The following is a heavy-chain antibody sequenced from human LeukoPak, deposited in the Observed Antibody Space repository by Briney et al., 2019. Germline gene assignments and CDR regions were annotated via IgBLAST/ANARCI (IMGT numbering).Heavy chain of an antibody. CDR2: IYSGGST. D-gene: IGHD3-22*01. CDR1: GFTISSNY. CDR3: ARVMIVVPHDAFDI. Sequence: GGSLRLSCAASGFTISSNYMSWVRQAPGKGLEWVSVIYSGGSTYYADSVKGRFTISRDNSKNTLYLQMNSLRAEDTAVYYCARVMIVVPHDAFDIWGQGTMVTVSS. V-gene: IGHV3-66*01. J-gene: IGHJ3*02.